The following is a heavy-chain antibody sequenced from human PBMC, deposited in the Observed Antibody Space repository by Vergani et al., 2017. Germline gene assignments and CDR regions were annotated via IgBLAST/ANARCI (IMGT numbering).Heavy chain of an antibody. V-gene: IGHV4-61*02. J-gene: IGHJ6*02. CDR1: GGSISSGSYY. Sequence: QVQLQESGPGLVKPSQTLSLTCTVSGGSISSGSYYWSWIRQPAGKGLEWIGRIYTSGSTNYNPSLKCRVTISLDTSNNPLALKLSSVTAADPAVYYCARETYYSGSGSSSYYYGMDVWGQGTTVTVSS. D-gene: IGHD3-10*01. CDR2: IYTSGST. CDR3: ARETYYSGSGSSSYYYGMDV.